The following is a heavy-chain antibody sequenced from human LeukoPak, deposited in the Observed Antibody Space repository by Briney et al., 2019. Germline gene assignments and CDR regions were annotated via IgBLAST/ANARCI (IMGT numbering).Heavy chain of an antibody. V-gene: IGHV4-34*01. Sequence: SETLSLTCAVYGGSFSGYYWSWIRQPPGKGLEWIGEINHSGSTNYNPSLKSRVTISVDMSKNQFSLKLSSVTAADTAVYYCARDLTNYYDSPGAFDYWGQGTLVTVSS. J-gene: IGHJ4*02. CDR2: INHSGST. CDR3: ARDLTNYYDSPGAFDY. D-gene: IGHD3-22*01. CDR1: GGSFSGYY.